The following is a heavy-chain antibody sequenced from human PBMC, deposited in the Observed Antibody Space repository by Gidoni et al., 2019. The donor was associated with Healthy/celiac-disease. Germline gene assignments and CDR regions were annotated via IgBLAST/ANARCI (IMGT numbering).Heavy chain of an antibody. D-gene: IGHD3-22*01. J-gene: IGHJ4*02. Sequence: EVQLVESGGGLVKPGGSLRLSCAASGFPFSSYSMNWVRQAPGKGLEWVSSISSSSSYIYYADSVKGRFTISRDNAKNSLYLQMNSLRAEDTAVYYCARANDYYDSSGYIDYWGQGTLVTVSS. CDR1: GFPFSSYS. CDR3: ARANDYYDSSGYIDY. CDR2: ISSSSSYI. V-gene: IGHV3-21*01.